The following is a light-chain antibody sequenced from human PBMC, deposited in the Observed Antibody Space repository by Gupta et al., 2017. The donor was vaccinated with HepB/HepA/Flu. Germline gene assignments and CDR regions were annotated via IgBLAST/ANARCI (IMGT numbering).Light chain of an antibody. J-gene: IGKJ4*01. CDR3: QQRSYWPLT. CDR1: QSVRSY. CDR2: DTS. Sequence: EIVLTQSPATLSLSPGERATLSCRASQSVRSYLVWYQQKPGQAPRLLIYDTSNRATGIPARFSGSGSATDFTLTISSLEPEDFAVYYCQQRSYWPLTFGRGTKVEIK. V-gene: IGKV3-11*01.